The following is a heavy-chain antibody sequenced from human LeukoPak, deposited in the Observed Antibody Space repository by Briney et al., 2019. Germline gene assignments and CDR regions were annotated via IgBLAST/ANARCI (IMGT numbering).Heavy chain of an antibody. Sequence: GGSLRLSCAASGFTFSSCAMSWVRQAPGKGLEWVSAISGSGGSTYYADSVKGRFTISRDNSKNTLYLQMNSLRAEDTAVYYCAKDFAVSYYYDSSGYYYPSFDYWGQGTLVTVSS. J-gene: IGHJ4*02. D-gene: IGHD3-22*01. CDR1: GFTFSSCA. V-gene: IGHV3-23*01. CDR2: ISGSGGST. CDR3: AKDFAVSYYYDSSGYYYPSFDY.